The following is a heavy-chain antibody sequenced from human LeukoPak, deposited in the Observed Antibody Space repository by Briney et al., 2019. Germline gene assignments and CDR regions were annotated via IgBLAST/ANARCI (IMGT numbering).Heavy chain of an antibody. CDR3: ASPRSYYGLGGVTE. J-gene: IGHJ4*02. CDR1: GFTFSSYW. CDR2: INSDGSST. V-gene: IGHV3-74*01. D-gene: IGHD3-10*01. Sequence: GGSLRLSCAASGFTFSSYWMHWVRQAPGKGLVWVSRINSDGSSTSYADSVKGRFTISRDNAKNTLYLQMNSLRAEDTAVYYCASPRSYYGLGGVTEWGQGTLVTVSS.